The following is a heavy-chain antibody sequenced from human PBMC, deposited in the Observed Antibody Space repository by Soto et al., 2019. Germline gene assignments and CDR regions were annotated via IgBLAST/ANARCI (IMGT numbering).Heavy chain of an antibody. V-gene: IGHV3-30*18. CDR1: GFTFSSYG. Sequence: QVQLVESGGGVVQPGRSLRLSCAASGFTFSSYGMHWVRQAPGKGLEWVAVISYDGSNKYYADSVKGRVTISRDNSKNTLYLQMKSLRAEDTAVYYCAKDRPSGSRPYYYGMDVWGQGTTVTVSS. CDR3: AKDRPSGSRPYYYGMDV. D-gene: IGHD1-26*01. J-gene: IGHJ6*02. CDR2: ISYDGSNK.